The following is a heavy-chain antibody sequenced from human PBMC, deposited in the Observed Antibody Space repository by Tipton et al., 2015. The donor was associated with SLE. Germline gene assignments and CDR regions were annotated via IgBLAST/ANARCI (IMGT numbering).Heavy chain of an antibody. Sequence: TLSLTCTVSGGSIRSYYWSWIRQPPGKGLEWIGYISYSGNTNYKPSLKSRVTISEDTFKNQFSLKLSSVTAADTAVYYCARSGSYPYYYYYMDVWGKGTTVTVSS. J-gene: IGHJ6*03. V-gene: IGHV4-59*01. D-gene: IGHD1-26*01. CDR2: ISYSGNT. CDR1: GGSIRSYY. CDR3: ARSGSYPYYYYYMDV.